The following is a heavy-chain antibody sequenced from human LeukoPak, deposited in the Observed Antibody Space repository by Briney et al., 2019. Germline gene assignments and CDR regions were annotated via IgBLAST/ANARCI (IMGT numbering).Heavy chain of an antibody. J-gene: IGHJ4*02. CDR1: GFSVTTYW. CDR3: ARRVGYNSPFDY. Sequence: GESLKISCKGSGFSVTTYWITWVRQLPGKGLEWMGRIDPRDSYTNYSPSFQGHVTISADKSISTVYLQWNSLKASDTAMYYCARRVGYNSPFDYWGQGTLVTVSS. V-gene: IGHV5-10-1*01. D-gene: IGHD5-24*01. CDR2: IDPRDSYT.